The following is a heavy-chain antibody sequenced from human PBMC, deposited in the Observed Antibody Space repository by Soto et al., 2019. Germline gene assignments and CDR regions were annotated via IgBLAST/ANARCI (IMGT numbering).Heavy chain of an antibody. J-gene: IGHJ4*02. V-gene: IGHV3-30*18. CDR2: ISYDGSNK. D-gene: IGHD3-10*01. CDR1: GFTFSSYG. CDR3: AKDKASGWTYIDY. Sequence: QVQLVESGGGVVQPGRSLRLSCAASGFTFSSYGMHWVRQAPGKGLEWVAVISYDGSNKYYADSVKGRFTISRDNSKNTLYLQMNSLRAEDTAVYYCAKDKASGWTYIDYWGQGTLVTVSS.